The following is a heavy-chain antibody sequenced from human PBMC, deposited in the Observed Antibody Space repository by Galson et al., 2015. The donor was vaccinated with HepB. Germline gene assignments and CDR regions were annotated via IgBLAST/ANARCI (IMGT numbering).Heavy chain of an antibody. CDR2: FDPEEGEN. D-gene: IGHD3-22*01. V-gene: IGHV1-24*01. J-gene: IGHJ6*03. Sequence: SVKVSCKVSGYTLTELSIYWVRQPPGKGLEWMGGFDPEEGENIYAQKFQGRVTMTEDTSTDTAYMELSSLRSEDTAVYYCATYDSRDSTGYYYYYMDVWGKGTTVTVSS. CDR1: GYTLTELS. CDR3: ATYDSRDSTGYYYYYMDV.